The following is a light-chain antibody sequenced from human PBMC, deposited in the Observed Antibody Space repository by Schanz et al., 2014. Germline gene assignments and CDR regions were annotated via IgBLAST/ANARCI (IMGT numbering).Light chain of an antibody. CDR3: SSYAGRNVWV. V-gene: IGLV2-8*01. CDR2: EVS. CDR1: SSDVGAYNY. J-gene: IGLJ3*02. Sequence: QSALTQPPSASGSPGQSVTISCTGTSSDVGAYNYVSWYQQHPGKAPKLMISEVSKRPSGVSDRFSGSKSGNTASLTVSGLQAEDEADYYCSSYAGRNVWVFGGGTKLTVL.